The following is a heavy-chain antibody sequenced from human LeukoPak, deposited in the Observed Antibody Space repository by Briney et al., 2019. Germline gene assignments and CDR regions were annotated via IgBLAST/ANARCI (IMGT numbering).Heavy chain of an antibody. CDR2: INPNSCGT. CDR1: GYTFTGYY. Sequence: DSVKVSCKASGYTFTGYYMHWVRQAPGQRLEWMGWINPNSCGTNYAQKFQGRVTMTRDTSITTAYMELSRLSSDDTAVYYCARHPGKVTNDWYFDLWGRGTLVTVSS. J-gene: IGHJ2*01. CDR3: ARHPGKVTNDWYFDL. V-gene: IGHV1-2*02. D-gene: IGHD4-23*01.